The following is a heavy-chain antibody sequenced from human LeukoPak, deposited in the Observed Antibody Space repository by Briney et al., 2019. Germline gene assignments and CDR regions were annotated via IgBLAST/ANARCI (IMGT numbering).Heavy chain of an antibody. CDR3: ARYSSPDY. Sequence: PSETLSLTCTVPGGSISSSSYYWGWIRQPPGKGLEWIGSIYYSGSTYYNPSLKSRVTISVDTSKNQFSLKLSSVTAADTAVYYCARYSSPDYWGQGTLVTVYS. CDR1: GGSISSSSYY. J-gene: IGHJ4*02. D-gene: IGHD6-19*01. CDR2: IYYSGST. V-gene: IGHV4-39*01.